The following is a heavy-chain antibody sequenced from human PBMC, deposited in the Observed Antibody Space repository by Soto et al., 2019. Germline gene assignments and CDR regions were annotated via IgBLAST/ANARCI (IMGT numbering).Heavy chain of an antibody. Sequence: ASETLSLTCSISGGSISGSYWSWIRQSPGKGLEWLGYVYYTGSTNYSPSLRSRVSISVDTSKNEFSLRLSSVTAADTAVYFCARSVAVPGAHIDYWGQGTQVTVSS. CDR2: VYYTGST. D-gene: IGHD6-19*01. CDR3: ARSVAVPGAHIDY. J-gene: IGHJ4*02. V-gene: IGHV4-59*01. CDR1: GGSISGSY.